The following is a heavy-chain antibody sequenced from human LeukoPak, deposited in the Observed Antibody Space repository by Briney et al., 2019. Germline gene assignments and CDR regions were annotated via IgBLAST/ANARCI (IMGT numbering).Heavy chain of an antibody. CDR3: ARAGIVVIHYEDWEWFDP. V-gene: IGHV1-2*02. CDR1: GYTFTRYY. D-gene: IGHD2-2*01. CDR2: INPNSGGT. J-gene: IGHJ5*02. Sequence: ASVKVSCKASGYTFTRYYMHWVRQAPGQGLEWMGWINPNSGGTNYAQKFQGRVTMTRDTSISTAYMELSRLRSDDTAVYYCARAGIVVIHYEDWEWFDPWGQGTLVTVSS.